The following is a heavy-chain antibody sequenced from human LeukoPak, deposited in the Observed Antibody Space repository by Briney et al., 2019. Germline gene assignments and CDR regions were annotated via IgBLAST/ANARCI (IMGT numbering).Heavy chain of an antibody. CDR2: INPSGGSV. D-gene: IGHD2-21*02. J-gene: IGHJ6*03. CDR1: GYIFTSYY. CDR3: AREFGAYCGGDCYSNDYYYYYMDV. V-gene: IGHV1-46*01. Sequence: ASVKVSCKASGYIFTSYYMYWVRQAPGQGLEWMGIINPSGGSVRYAQKFQGRVTMTRDTSTSTVYMELSSLRSEDTAVYYCAREFGAYCGGDCYSNDYYYYYMDVWGKGTTVTVSS.